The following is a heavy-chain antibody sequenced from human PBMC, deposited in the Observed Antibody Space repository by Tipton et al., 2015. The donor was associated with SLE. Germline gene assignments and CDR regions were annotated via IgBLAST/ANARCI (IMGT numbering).Heavy chain of an antibody. J-gene: IGHJ3*02. V-gene: IGHV3-66*01. CDR3: AREVNWTGRRTGAFDI. CDR2: IYSGGSQ. CDR1: GFTVSRNY. D-gene: IGHD3/OR15-3a*01. Sequence: QLVQSGGGLVQPGGSVRITCAASGFTVSRNYMSWVRQAPGKGLEWASVIYSGGSQYYPDAVKGRFTISRGNSKNTLYLQMNSLTAEDTAVYYSAREVNWTGRRTGAFDIWGQGTMVTVSS.